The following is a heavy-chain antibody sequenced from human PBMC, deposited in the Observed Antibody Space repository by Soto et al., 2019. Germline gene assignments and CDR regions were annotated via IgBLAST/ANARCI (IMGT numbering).Heavy chain of an antibody. CDR1: GGSIGSGDYY. J-gene: IGHJ4*02. Sequence: SETLSLTCTVSGGSIGSGDYYWSWVRQPPGKGLEWIGYIYYSGSTYYNPSLKSRLTISVHTSKNQLSLKLSSVTAADTAVYYCARAFDDSSGYYGGLGYWGQGTLVTVFS. V-gene: IGHV4-30-4*01. D-gene: IGHD3-22*01. CDR3: ARAFDDSSGYYGGLGY. CDR2: IYYSGST.